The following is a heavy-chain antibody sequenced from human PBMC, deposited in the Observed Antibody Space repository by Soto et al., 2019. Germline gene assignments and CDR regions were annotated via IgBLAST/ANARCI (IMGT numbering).Heavy chain of an antibody. V-gene: IGHV2-5*02. CDR2: IYWDDDK. Sequence: KESGPTLLKPTQTLTLTCPVSGFSLTATGVGVGWIRQPPGKALEWLALIYWDDDKRYSPSLNNRVTITRDTSKNQVVLTMTNMDPVDTATYYCAHSSAAGTWEWFDPWGQGTLVTVSS. J-gene: IGHJ5*02. CDR1: GFSLTATGVG. D-gene: IGHD6-13*01. CDR3: AHSSAAGTWEWFDP.